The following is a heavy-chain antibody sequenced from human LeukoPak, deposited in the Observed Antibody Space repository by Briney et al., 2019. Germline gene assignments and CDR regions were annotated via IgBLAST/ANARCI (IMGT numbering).Heavy chain of an antibody. CDR3: ARVDGSGSYI. D-gene: IGHD3-10*01. V-gene: IGHV4-38-2*02. CDR1: GYSISSGYY. Sequence: SETLSLTCTVSGYSISSGYYWGWIRQPPGKGLEWIGSIYHSGSTYYNPSLKSRVTISVDTSKNQFSLKLSSVTAADTAVYYCARVDGSGSYIWGQGTLVTVSS. CDR2: IYHSGST. J-gene: IGHJ4*02.